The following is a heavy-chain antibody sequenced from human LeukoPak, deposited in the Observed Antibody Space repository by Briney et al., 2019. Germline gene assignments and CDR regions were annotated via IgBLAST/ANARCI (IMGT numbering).Heavy chain of an antibody. D-gene: IGHD2-8*01. V-gene: IGHV1-18*01. CDR3: AREGGYCTNGVCSSYAFDI. CDR1: GYTFTGYG. CDR2: ISAYNGNT. J-gene: IGHJ3*02. Sequence: ASVKVSCKASGYTFTGYGISWVRQAPGQGLEWMGWISAYNGNTNYAQKLQGRVTMTTDTSTSTAYMELRSLRSDDTAVYYCAREGGYCTNGVCSSYAFDIRGQGTMVTVSS.